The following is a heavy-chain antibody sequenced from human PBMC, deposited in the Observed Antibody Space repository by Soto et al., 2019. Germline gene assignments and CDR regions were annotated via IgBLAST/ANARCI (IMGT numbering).Heavy chain of an antibody. D-gene: IGHD3-3*01. Sequence: PSQTLSLTCAISGDSVSSNSAAWNWIRQSPSKNLEWLGRTYYRSKWYNDYAVSVKSRITINPDTPKNQFSLQLNSVTPEDTAVYYCASVSHYDFWSSYNGFDPWGQGTLVTVS. CDR2: TYYRSKWYN. V-gene: IGHV6-1*01. CDR3: ASVSHYDFWSSYNGFDP. J-gene: IGHJ5*02. CDR1: GDSVSSNSAA.